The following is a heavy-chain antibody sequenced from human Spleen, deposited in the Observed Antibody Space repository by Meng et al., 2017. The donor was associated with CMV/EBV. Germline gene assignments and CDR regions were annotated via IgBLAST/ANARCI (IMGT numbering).Heavy chain of an antibody. CDR3: ARETHNEFWNGYLYYGMDV. D-gene: IGHD3/OR15-3a*01. J-gene: IGHJ6*02. V-gene: IGHV3-23*01. CDR2: ISGSGGST. CDR1: GYTFSSYA. Sequence: GGSLRLSCAASGYTFSSYAMSWVRQAPGKGLEWVSAISGSGGSTYYADSVKGRFTISRDNAKNSLYLQMNSLRAEDTAVYYCARETHNEFWNGYLYYGMDVWGQGTTVTVSS.